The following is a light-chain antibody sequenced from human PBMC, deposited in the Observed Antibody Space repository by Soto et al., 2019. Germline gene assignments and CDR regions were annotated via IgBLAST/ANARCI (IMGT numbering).Light chain of an antibody. Sequence: QSALTQPPSASGSPGQSVTISCTGTSSDVGGYHYVSWYQQYPGRAPKLMIYEVTKRTSGVPDRFSGSKSGNTASLTVSGLKAEDEDDYYCSSYAASNNCYLVFGGGTKLTVL. CDR3: SSYAASNNCYLV. CDR2: EVT. CDR1: SSDVGGYHY. V-gene: IGLV2-8*01. J-gene: IGLJ3*02.